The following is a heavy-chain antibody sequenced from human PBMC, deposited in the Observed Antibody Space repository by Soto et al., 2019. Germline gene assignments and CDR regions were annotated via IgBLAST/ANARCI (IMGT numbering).Heavy chain of an antibody. CDR1: WFTLPRDS. V-gene: IGHV3-21*06. CDR3: ARESEDLTSNFDY. Sequence: GGALRLSFAGPWFTLPRDSMNWGRPAPGKGLEWVSSISSTTNYIYYGDSMKGRFTISRDNAKNSLYLEMNSLRAEDTAVYYCARESEDLTSNFDYWGQGTLVTVSS. CDR2: ISSTTNYI. J-gene: IGHJ4*02.